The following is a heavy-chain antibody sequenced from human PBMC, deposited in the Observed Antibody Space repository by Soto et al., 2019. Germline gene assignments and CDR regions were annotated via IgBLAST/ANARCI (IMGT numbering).Heavy chain of an antibody. Sequence: SETLSLTCTVSGGSISSYYWSWIRQPPGKGLEWIGYIYYSGSTNYNPSLKSRVTISVDTSKNQFSLKLSSVTAADTAVYYCARGLVAVAATGYFDYWGQGTPVTVSS. J-gene: IGHJ4*02. CDR2: IYYSGST. CDR1: GGSISSYY. V-gene: IGHV4-59*12. CDR3: ARGLVAVAATGYFDY. D-gene: IGHD2-15*01.